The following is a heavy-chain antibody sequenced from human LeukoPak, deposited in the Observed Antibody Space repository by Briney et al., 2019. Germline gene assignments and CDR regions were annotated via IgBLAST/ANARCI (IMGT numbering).Heavy chain of an antibody. V-gene: IGHV4-30-2*01. CDR1: GGSISSGGYY. CDR2: IYHSGST. D-gene: IGHD7-27*01. CDR3: ARELLGHAFDI. J-gene: IGHJ3*02. Sequence: PSETLSLTCTVSGGSISSGGYYWSWIRQPPGKGLEWIGYIYHSGSTYYNPSLKSRVTISVDRSKNQFSLKLSSVTAADTAVYYCARELLGHAFDIWGQGTMVTVSS.